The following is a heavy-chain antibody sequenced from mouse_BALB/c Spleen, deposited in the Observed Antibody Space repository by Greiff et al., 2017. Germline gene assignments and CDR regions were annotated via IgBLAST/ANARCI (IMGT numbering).Heavy chain of an antibody. CDR2: IAPGSGST. J-gene: IGHJ2*01. V-gene: IGHV1S41*01. CDR3: ARGGGASKYFDY. D-gene: IGHD6-1*01. Sequence: DLVKPGASVKLSCKASGYTFTSYWINWIKQRPGQGLEWIGRIAPGSGSTYYNEMFKGKATLTVDTSSSTAYIQLSSLSSEDSAVYFCARGGGASKYFDYWGQGTTLTVSS. CDR1: GYTFTSYW.